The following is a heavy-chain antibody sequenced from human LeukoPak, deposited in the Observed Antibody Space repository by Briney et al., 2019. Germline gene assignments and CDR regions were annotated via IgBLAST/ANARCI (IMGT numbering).Heavy chain of an antibody. CDR3: ARGRGGSGWETGLDFDL. D-gene: IGHD6-19*01. J-gene: IGHJ4*02. CDR2: THYSRGG. CDR1: GDSIGSYF. V-gene: IGHV4-59*12. Sequence: TSETLSLTCFVSGDSIGSYFWSWIRQSPGKGLEWLGYTHYSRGGNYNPSLRSRVSMSEDSSKNQFSLMMNSVSAADSAVYYCARGRGGSGWETGLDFDLWGQGTLVTVSS.